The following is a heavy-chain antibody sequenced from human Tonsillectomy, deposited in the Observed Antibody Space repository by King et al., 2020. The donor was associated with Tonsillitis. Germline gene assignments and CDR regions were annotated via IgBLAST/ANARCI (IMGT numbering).Heavy chain of an antibody. CDR2: ISYDGSKK. CDR1: GFTFSTYG. CDR3: AQDQSVVAGAAATGIAG. J-gene: IGHJ6*02. D-gene: IGHD2-15*01. V-gene: IGHV3-30*18. Sequence: VQLVQSGGGVVKPGRSLRLSCAASGFTFSTYGMNWVRQAPGKGMEWVAVISYDGSKKYYADSVKGRFTMSRDNSTNTLYLQMNSLRAEATAVYHCAQDQSVVAGAAATGIAGGGQGSTASVSS.